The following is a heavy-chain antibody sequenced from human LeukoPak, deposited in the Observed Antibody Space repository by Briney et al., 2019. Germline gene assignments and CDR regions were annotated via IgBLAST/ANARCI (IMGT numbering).Heavy chain of an antibody. V-gene: IGHV4-38-2*02. J-gene: IGHJ4*02. D-gene: IGHD3-22*01. Sequence: PSETLSLTCTVSGYSISSGYYWGWIRQPPGKGLEWIGSIYHSGNTFYNPSLKSRVSISVDTSKNQFSLKLSSVTAADTAFYYCARESKYYYEGGTYFYSTVSDYWGQGTLVTVSS. CDR1: GYSISSGYY. CDR3: ARESKYYYEGGTYFYSTVSDY. CDR2: IYHSGNT.